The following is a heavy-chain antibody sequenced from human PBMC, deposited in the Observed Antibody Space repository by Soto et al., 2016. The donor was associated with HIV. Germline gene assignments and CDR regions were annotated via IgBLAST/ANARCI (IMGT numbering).Heavy chain of an antibody. D-gene: IGHD3-9*01. J-gene: IGHJ4*02. V-gene: IGHV3-23*01. CDR1: GFTFNNYA. Sequence: EVQLLESGGGLVQPGGSLRLSCTASGFTFNNYAMSWVRQAPGKGLEWVSTISGSGDSTYYADSVQGRFTISRDNSENTLSLQMNSLRAEDTALYYCAKDGDHDILTGHGHYFDYWGQGILVTVSS. CDR3: AKDGDHDILTGHGHYFDY. CDR2: ISGSGDST.